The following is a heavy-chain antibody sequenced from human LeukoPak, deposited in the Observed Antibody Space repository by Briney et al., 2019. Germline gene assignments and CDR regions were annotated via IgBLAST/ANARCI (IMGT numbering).Heavy chain of an antibody. V-gene: IGHV4-38-2*02. J-gene: IGHJ5*02. CDR1: GGSISSYY. Sequence: SETLSLTCTVSGGSISSYYWSWIRQPPGKGLEWIGSIYHSGSTYYNPSLKSRVTISVDTSKNQFSLKLSSVTAADTAVYYCARGSEQWLLKGGNWFDPWGQGTLVTVSS. CDR2: IYHSGST. CDR3: ARGSEQWLLKGGNWFDP. D-gene: IGHD6-19*01.